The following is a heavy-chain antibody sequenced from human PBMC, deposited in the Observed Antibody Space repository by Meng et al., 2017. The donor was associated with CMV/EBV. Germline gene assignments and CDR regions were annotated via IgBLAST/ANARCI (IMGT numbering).Heavy chain of an antibody. CDR3: AKDNPELDY. V-gene: IGHV3-23*03. CDR1: GFTFSSYA. D-gene: IGHD1-14*01. CDR2: IYSGGSST. Sequence: GESLKSSCAASGFTFSSYAMSWVRQAPGKGLEWVSVIYSGGSSTYYADSVKGRFTISRDNSKNTLYLQMNSLRAEDTAVYYCAKDNPELDYWGQGTLVTVSS. J-gene: IGHJ4*02.